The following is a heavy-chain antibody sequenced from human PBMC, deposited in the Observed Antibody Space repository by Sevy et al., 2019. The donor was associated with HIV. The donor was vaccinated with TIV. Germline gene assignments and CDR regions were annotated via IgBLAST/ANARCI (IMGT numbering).Heavy chain of an antibody. Sequence: GGSLRLSCAASGFRFSDYAMHWVRQAPGKGLEWVSGISWNSVSLDYAHSVKGRFTISRDNAKNSLYLQMNRLRSEDTALYYCAKDNRPATMSNSSYYYYYGMDVWGQGTTVTVSS. CDR2: ISWNSVSL. J-gene: IGHJ6*02. CDR3: AKDNRPATMSNSSYYYYYGMDV. V-gene: IGHV3-9*01. D-gene: IGHD6-6*01. CDR1: GFRFSDYA.